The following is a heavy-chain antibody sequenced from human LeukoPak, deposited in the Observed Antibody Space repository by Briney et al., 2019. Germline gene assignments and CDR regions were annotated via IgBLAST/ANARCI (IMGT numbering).Heavy chain of an antibody. V-gene: IGHV1-2*02. Sequence: ASVKVSCKASGYTFTGYYMHWVRQAPGQGLEWMGWINPNSGGTNCAQKFQGRVTMTRDTSINTAYMELSSLRFDDTAVYYCARELTNWFDPWGQGTLVTVSS. CDR1: GYTFTGYY. J-gene: IGHJ5*02. CDR3: ARELTNWFDP. D-gene: IGHD3-9*01. CDR2: INPNSGGT.